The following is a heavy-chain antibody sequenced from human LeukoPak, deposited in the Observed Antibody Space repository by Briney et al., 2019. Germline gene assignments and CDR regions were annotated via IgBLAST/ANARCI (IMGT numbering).Heavy chain of an antibody. V-gene: IGHV1-46*01. J-gene: IGHJ6*03. CDR3: ASGYDILTGYYNVAYYYYMDV. D-gene: IGHD3-9*01. Sequence: ASVKVSCKASGYIFTNYYLYWVRQAPGQGLEWMGVINPVGGVTTYAQRFQGRVTITADKSTSTAYMELSSLRSEDTAVYYCASGYDILTGYYNVAYYYYMDVWGKGTTVTVSS. CDR1: GYIFTNYY. CDR2: INPVGGVT.